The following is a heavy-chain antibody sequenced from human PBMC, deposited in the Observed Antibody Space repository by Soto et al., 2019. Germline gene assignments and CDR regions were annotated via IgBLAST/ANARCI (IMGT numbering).Heavy chain of an antibody. J-gene: IGHJ5*02. CDR3: ARTGDDHILTNDH. Sequence: GGSLRLSCAASGFTFNNYGMHWVRQAPGKGLEWISVIWYDGSNKYYADSVKGRFTISRDNSKNTLFLQMNSLRAEDTAIYYCARTGDDHILTNDHWGQGTLVTVSS. CDR1: GFTFNNYG. CDR2: IWYDGSNK. V-gene: IGHV3-33*01. D-gene: IGHD3-9*01.